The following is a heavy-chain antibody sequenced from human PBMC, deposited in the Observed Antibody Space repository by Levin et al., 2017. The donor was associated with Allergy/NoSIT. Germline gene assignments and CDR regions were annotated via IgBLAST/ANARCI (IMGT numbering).Heavy chain of an antibody. V-gene: IGHV1-69*11. D-gene: IGHD6-6*01. CDR3: ARSRGFSDSSSWYFDL. CDR2: IIPIIGRA. CDR1: GGTFGSCA. Sequence: PVASVKVSCKASGGTFGSCALSWVRQAPGQGLEWLGRIIPIIGRANYPQKFQGRVRINADESTNTAYMELSSLRSEDTAVSYCARSRGFSDSSSWYFDLWGRGTLVSVSS. J-gene: IGHJ2*01.